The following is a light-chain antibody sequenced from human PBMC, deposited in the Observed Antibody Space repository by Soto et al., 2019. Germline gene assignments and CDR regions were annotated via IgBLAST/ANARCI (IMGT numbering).Light chain of an antibody. CDR3: HQRRSWPRT. J-gene: IGKJ1*01. CDR1: QSVSSN. Sequence: EIVLTQSPATLSVSPGERATLSCRASQSVSSNLAWYQQKPGQAPRLLIYDASNRATGIPARFSGSGSGTDFTLTINSLAPEDFAIYYCHQRRSWPRTFGQGTKVDIK. V-gene: IGKV3-11*01. CDR2: DAS.